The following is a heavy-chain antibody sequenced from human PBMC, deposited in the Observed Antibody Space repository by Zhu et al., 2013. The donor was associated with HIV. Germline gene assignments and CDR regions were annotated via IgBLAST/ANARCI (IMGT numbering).Heavy chain of an antibody. J-gene: IGHJ4*02. V-gene: IGHV1-2*02. CDR1: RYTFTAYF. D-gene: IGHD3-22*01. CDR2: LDPRSGDT. Sequence: QVQLVQSGTQVKKPGASVNVSCKASRYTFTAYFIHWVRQAPGHGQGLEWMGWLDPRSGDTMYAQKFQGRVTMTRDTTIDTAYTELSSLRSEDTAVYYCARDDYDSSGSHYWGQGTLVTVSS. CDR3: ARDDYDSSGSHY.